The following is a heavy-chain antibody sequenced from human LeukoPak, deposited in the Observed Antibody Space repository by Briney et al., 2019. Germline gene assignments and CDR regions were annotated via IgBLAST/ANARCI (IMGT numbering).Heavy chain of an antibody. J-gene: IGHJ4*02. CDR2: INHSGST. D-gene: IGHD3-3*01. CDR1: GGSFSGYY. CDR3: ARFWSGYYTRFDY. V-gene: IGHV4-34*01. Sequence: PSETLSLTCAVYGGSFSGYYWSWIRQPQGKGLEWIGEINHSGSTNYNPSLKSRVTISVDTSKNQFSLKLSSVTAADTAVYYCARFWSGYYTRFDYWGQGTLVTVSS.